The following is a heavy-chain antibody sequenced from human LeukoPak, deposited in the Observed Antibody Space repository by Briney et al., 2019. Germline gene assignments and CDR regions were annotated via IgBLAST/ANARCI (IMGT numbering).Heavy chain of an antibody. J-gene: IGHJ4*02. V-gene: IGHV1-46*01. Sequence: ASVKVSCKASGYTFTGYYMHWVRQAPGQGLEWMGWINPSGGSTSYAQKFQGRVTMTRDMSTSTVYMELSSLRSEDTAVYYCTVPRGYSGYDSDFDYWGQGTLVTVSS. CDR2: INPSGGST. D-gene: IGHD5-12*01. CDR1: GYTFTGYY. CDR3: TVPRGYSGYDSDFDY.